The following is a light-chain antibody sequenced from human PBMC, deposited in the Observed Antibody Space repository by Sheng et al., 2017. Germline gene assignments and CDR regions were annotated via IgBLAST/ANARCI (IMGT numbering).Light chain of an antibody. V-gene: IGKV1-39*01. Sequence: DIQMTQSPSSLSASVGDRVTITCRASQSISSYLNWYQQKPGKAPKLLIYAASSLQSGVPSRFSGSGSGTDFTLTISSLQPEDFATYYCQQSYSSPPTFGPWDQSGY. CDR2: AAS. J-gene: IGKJ3*01. CDR3: QQSYSSPPT. CDR1: QSISSY.